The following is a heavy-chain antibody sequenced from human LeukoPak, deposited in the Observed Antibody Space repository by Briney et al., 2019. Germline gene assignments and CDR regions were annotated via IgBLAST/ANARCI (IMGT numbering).Heavy chain of an antibody. V-gene: IGHV4-61*02. D-gene: IGHD2-2*01. CDR2: IYTSGST. CDR1: GGSISSGSYY. CDR3: AREVVPAASLDY. Sequence: SQTLSLTCTVSGGSISSGSYYWSWIRQPAGKGLEWIGRIYTSGSTNYNPSLKSRVTISVDTSKNQFSLKLSSVTAADTAVYYCAREVVPAASLDYWGQGTLVTVSS. J-gene: IGHJ4*02.